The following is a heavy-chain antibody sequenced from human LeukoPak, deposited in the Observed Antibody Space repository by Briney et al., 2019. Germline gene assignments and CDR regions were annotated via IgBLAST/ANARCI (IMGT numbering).Heavy chain of an antibody. D-gene: IGHD4-17*01. CDR1: GFTFSSYG. CDR2: ISSSSTYI. Sequence: PGGTLRLSCAASGFTFSSYGMSWVRQAPGKGLEWVSSISSSSTYIYYTDSVKGRFTISRDNAKNSLFLQMNSLRAEDTAVYYCAREDHGPPFDIWGQGTMVTVSS. J-gene: IGHJ3*02. V-gene: IGHV3-21*01. CDR3: AREDHGPPFDI.